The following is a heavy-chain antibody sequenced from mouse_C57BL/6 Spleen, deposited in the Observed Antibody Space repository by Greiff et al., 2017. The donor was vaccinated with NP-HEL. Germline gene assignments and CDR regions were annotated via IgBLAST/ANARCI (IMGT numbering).Heavy chain of an antibody. CDR3: AREGWLLQFLAY. D-gene: IGHD2-3*01. Sequence: QVQLQQPGAELVKPGASVKLSCKASGYTFTSYWMHWVKQRPGQGLEWIGMIHPNSGSTNYNEKFKSKATLTVDKSSSTAYMQLSSLTSEDSAVYYCAREGWLLQFLAYWGQGTLVTVSA. J-gene: IGHJ3*01. CDR1: GYTFTSYW. CDR2: IHPNSGST. V-gene: IGHV1-64*01.